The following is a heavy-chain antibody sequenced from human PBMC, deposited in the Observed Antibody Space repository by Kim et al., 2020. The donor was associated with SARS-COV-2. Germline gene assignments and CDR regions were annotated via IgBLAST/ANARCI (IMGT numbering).Heavy chain of an antibody. CDR1: GFTFSSYG. Sequence: GGSLRLSCAASGFTFSSYGMNWVRQAPGKGLEWVAVISYDGRNKYYADSVKGRFTISRDNSKNTLYLQMNSLRAEDTAVYYCAKELVGTDYWGQGTLVTVSS. D-gene: IGHD1-26*01. CDR3: AKELVGTDY. CDR2: ISYDGRNK. J-gene: IGHJ4*02. V-gene: IGHV3-30*18.